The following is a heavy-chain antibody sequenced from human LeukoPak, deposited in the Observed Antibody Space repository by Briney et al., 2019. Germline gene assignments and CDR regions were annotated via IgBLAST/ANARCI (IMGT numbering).Heavy chain of an antibody. J-gene: IGHJ4*02. D-gene: IGHD3-10*01. V-gene: IGHV4-61*02. CDR3: ARALKVRGSADY. CDR2: IYNSWTT. Sequence: SETLSLTCTVSGDSVSSGSNYWSWIRQPAGKGLEWIGRIYNSWTTNYNPSLKSRVTISVDTSKNQFSLKLSSVTAADTAVYYCARALKVRGSADYWGQGTLVTVSS. CDR1: GDSVSSGSNY.